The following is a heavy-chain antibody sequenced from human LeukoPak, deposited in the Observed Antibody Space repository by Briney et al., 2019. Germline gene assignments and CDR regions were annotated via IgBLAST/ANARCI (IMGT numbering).Heavy chain of an antibody. CDR3: ARDKMVATIDY. CDR2: ISGSGGST. V-gene: IGHV3-23*01. D-gene: IGHD5-12*01. Sequence: GGSLRLSCAASGFTFSSYWMHWVRHAPGKGLGWVSGISGSGGSTYYADSVKGRFTISRDNSKNTLYLQMNSLRAEDTAVYYCARDKMVATIDYWGQGTLVTVSS. J-gene: IGHJ4*02. CDR1: GFTFSSYW.